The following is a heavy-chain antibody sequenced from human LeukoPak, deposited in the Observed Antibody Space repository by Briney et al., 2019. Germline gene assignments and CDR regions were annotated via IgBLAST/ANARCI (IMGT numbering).Heavy chain of an antibody. V-gene: IGHV4-59*01. CDR2: IFYRGTT. Sequence: SGTLSLTCTVSRGSLSSYYWGWIRQPPGAGLEWIGYIFYRGTTKCNPTLKSRVTISVETSKKQVCLNLSSVTAADTAVYYCARDPGSCSGGSCSFYWYFDLWGRGPLVTVSS. J-gene: IGHJ2*01. CDR1: RGSLSSYY. D-gene: IGHD2-15*01. CDR3: ARDPGSCSGGSCSFYWYFDL.